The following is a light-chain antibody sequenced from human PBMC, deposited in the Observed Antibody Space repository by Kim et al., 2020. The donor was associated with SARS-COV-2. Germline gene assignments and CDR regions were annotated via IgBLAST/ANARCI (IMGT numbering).Light chain of an antibody. J-gene: IGLJ3*02. CDR2: GNS. CDR3: QSYDSSLSGWV. V-gene: IGLV1-40*01. Sequence: QRVTIACPGSSSNIGAGYDVHWYQQLPGTAPKLLIYGNSNRPSGVPDRFSGSKSGTSASLAIPGLQAEDEADYYCQSYDSSLSGWVFGGGTQLTVL. CDR1: SSNIGAGYD.